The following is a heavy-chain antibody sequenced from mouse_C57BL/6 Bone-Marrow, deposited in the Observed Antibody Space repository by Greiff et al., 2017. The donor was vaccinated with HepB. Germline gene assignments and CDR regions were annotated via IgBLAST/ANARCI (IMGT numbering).Heavy chain of an antibody. CDR3: ARHYGSSPHYFDY. V-gene: IGHV1-80*01. Sequence: VKLVESGAELVKPGASVKISCKASGYAFSSYWMNWVKQRPGKGLEWIGQIYPGDGDTNYNGKFKGKATLTADKSSSTAYMQLSSLTSEDSAVYFCARHYGSSPHYFDYWGQGTTLTVSS. J-gene: IGHJ2*01. CDR1: GYAFSSYW. D-gene: IGHD1-1*01. CDR2: IYPGDGDT.